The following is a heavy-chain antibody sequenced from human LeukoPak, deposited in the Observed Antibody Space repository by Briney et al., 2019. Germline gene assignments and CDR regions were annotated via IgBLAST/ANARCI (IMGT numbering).Heavy chain of an antibody. J-gene: IGHJ4*02. D-gene: IGHD5-12*01. Sequence: SQTLSLTCTVSGGSISSYYWSWIRQPPGKGPEWIGYIYYSGSTNYNPSLKSRVTISVDTSKNQFSLKLSSVTAADTAVYYCARGGGYDWRYFDYWGQGTLVTVSS. CDR2: IYYSGST. CDR3: ARGGGYDWRYFDY. V-gene: IGHV4-59*01. CDR1: GGSISSYY.